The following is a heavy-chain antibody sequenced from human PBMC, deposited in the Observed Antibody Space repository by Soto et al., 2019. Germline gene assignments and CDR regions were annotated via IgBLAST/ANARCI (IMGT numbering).Heavy chain of an antibody. V-gene: IGHV4-30-2*01. D-gene: IGHD2-2*02. J-gene: IGHJ2*01. CDR1: GGSISSGGYS. CDR3: ARASGERYCSSTSCYTQSWYFDL. CDR2: IYHSGST. Sequence: QLQLQESGSGLVKPSQTLSLTCAVSGGSISSGGYSWSWIRQPPGKGLEWIGYIYHSGSTYYNPSLKSRVTLSVDRSKNQFSLKLSSVAAADTAVYYCARASGERYCSSTSCYTQSWYFDLWGRGTLVTVSS.